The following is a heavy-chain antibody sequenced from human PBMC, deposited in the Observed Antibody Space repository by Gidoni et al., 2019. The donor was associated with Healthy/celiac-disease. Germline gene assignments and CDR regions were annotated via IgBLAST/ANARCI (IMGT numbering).Heavy chain of an antibody. CDR3: ARSESSSSRFDY. J-gene: IGHJ4*02. CDR1: GGTISSYA. Sequence: QVQPLQTGAEVRKPGSQVKDSCTASGGTISSYAISWVRQAPGQGLEWMGGIIPIFDTANYAQKVHGRDTLFADESTSTAYMELSSLRSEDTAVYYGARSESSSSRFDYWGQGTLVTVSS. CDR2: IIPIFDTA. D-gene: IGHD6-6*01. V-gene: IGHV1-69*01.